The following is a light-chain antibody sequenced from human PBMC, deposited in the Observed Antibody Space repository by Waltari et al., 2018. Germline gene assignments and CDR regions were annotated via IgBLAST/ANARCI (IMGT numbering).Light chain of an antibody. CDR3: MQAIHLPLT. CDR2: EVS. Sequence: DVVMTQTPFSLSVTPGQPASISCKSSHSLLSSDGKTYLDLSLQKPGQSPHLLIYEVSSRGAGVPYRCSGSGSGTDFTLKISRVEAEDVGVYYCMQAIHLPLTFGGGTKVEIK. J-gene: IGKJ4*01. CDR1: HSLLSSDGKTY. V-gene: IGKV2-29*03.